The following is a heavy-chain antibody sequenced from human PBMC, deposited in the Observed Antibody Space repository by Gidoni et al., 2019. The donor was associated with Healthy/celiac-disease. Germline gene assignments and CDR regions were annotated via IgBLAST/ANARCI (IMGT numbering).Heavy chain of an antibody. Sequence: QVQLVESGGGVVQPGRSLRLSCAASGFTFSSYGMPWVRQAPGKGLEWVAVISYDGSNKYYADSVKGRFTISRDNSKNTLYLQMNSLRAEDTAVYYCAKDSSPRYFDWLEGPGVFDYWGQGTLVTVSS. D-gene: IGHD3-9*01. CDR3: AKDSSPRYFDWLEGPGVFDY. CDR1: GFTFSSYG. V-gene: IGHV3-30*18. CDR2: ISYDGSNK. J-gene: IGHJ4*02.